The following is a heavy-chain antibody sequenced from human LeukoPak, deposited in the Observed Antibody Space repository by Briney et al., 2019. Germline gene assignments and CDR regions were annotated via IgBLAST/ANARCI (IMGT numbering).Heavy chain of an antibody. J-gene: IGHJ4*02. D-gene: IGHD4-17*01. V-gene: IGHV3-23*01. CDR3: AKDSDGDYSEIDY. CDR1: GFTFSSYW. CDR2: ISGSGGST. Sequence: GGSLRLSCAASGFTFSSYWMNWARQAPGKGREGVSAISGSGGSTYYADSVKGRFTISRDNSKNTLYLQMNSLRAEDTAVYYCAKDSDGDYSEIDYWGPGTLVTVSS.